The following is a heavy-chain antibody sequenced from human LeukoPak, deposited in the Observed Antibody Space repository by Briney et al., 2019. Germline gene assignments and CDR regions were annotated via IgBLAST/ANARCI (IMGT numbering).Heavy chain of an antibody. CDR1: GFTFNNYA. D-gene: IGHD6-13*01. CDR3: ARLEEAAGLTD. CDR2: IYSGGST. V-gene: IGHV3-66*04. Sequence: SGGSLRLSCAASGFTFNNYAMNWVRQAPGKGLEWVSVIYSGGSTYYADSVKGRFTISRDNSKNTLYLQMNSLRAEDTAVYYCARLEEAAGLTDWGQGTLVTVSS. J-gene: IGHJ4*02.